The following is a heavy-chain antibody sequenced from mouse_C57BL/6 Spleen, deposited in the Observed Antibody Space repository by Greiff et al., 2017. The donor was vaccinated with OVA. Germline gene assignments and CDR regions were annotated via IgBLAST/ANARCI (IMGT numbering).Heavy chain of an antibody. J-gene: IGHJ1*03. V-gene: IGHV6-3*01. CDR2: IRSKSDNYAT. Sequence: DVKLQESGGGLVQPGGSMKLSCVASGFTFSNYWMNWVRQSPEKGLEWVAQIRSKSDNYATHYAESVKGRFTISRDDSKNSVYLQMSNLSAEDTVIYYCTYDYDDGGYWYFDVWGTGTTVTVSS. CDR3: TYDYDDGGYWYFDV. D-gene: IGHD2-4*01. CDR1: GFTFSNYW.